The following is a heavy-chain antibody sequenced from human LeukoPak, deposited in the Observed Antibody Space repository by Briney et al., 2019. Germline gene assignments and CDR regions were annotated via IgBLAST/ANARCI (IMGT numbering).Heavy chain of an antibody. CDR1: GFTFSSYA. V-gene: IGHV3-64D*09. J-gene: IGHJ3*02. D-gene: IGHD3-10*01. Sequence: PGGSLRLSCSASGFTFSSYAMHWVRQAPGKGLEYVSSINSFGLITYYADSVKGRFTISRDNSKNALYLQMSSLGDEDTALYFCVKGGVSSRDAFDIWGQGTMVTVSS. CDR3: VKGGVSSRDAFDI. CDR2: INSFGLIT.